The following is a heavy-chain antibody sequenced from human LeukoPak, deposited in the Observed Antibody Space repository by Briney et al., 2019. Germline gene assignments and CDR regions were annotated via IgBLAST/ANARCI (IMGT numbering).Heavy chain of an antibody. V-gene: IGHV1-2*02. D-gene: IGHD2-2*01. CDR3: ASYRCSSTSCYGGPYYYYYMDV. CDR1: GYTFTGYY. Sequence: SVKVSCKASGYTFTGYYMHWVRQAPGQGLEWMGWINPNSGGTNYAQKFQGRVTMTRDTSISTAYMELSRLRSDDTAVYYCASYRCSSTSCYGGPYYYYYMDVWGKGTTVTVSS. J-gene: IGHJ6*03. CDR2: INPNSGGT.